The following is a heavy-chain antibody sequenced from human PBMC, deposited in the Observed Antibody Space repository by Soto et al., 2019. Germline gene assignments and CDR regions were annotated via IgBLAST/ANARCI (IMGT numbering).Heavy chain of an antibody. CDR1: GYSFTSYW. CDR3: ARLSVVVPAAMPNAAQYYYYYGMDV. J-gene: IGHJ6*02. D-gene: IGHD2-2*01. Sequence: EVQLVQSGAEVKKPGESLRISCKGSGYSFTSYWISWVRQMPGKGLEWMGRIDPSDSYTNYSPSFQGHVTISADKSISTAYLQWSSLKASDTAMYYCARLSVVVPAAMPNAAQYYYYYGMDVWGQGTTVTVSS. CDR2: IDPSDSYT. V-gene: IGHV5-10-1*01.